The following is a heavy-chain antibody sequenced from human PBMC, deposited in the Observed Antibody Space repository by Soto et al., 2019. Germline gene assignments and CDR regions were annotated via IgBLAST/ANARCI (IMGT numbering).Heavy chain of an antibody. CDR1: GGSISSYY. CDR3: ASLWGWSVDY. V-gene: IGHV4-59*08. CDR2: IYYSGST. D-gene: IGHD3-16*01. J-gene: IGHJ4*02. Sequence: QVQLQESGPGLVKPSETLSLTCTVSGGSISSYYWSWIRQPPGKGLEWIGYIYYSGSTNYNPSLXRXVXIXXDTSKNQFSLKLSSVTAADTAVYYCASLWGWSVDYWGQGTLVTVSS.